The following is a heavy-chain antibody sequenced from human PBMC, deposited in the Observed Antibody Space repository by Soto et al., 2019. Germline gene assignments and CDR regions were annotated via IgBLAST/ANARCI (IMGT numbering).Heavy chain of an antibody. J-gene: IGHJ4*01. CDR1: VLSVSDNY. D-gene: IGHD2-21*01. CDR2: MYAGGDT. V-gene: IGHV3-53*01. CDR3: VSRIPSWVFDY. Sequence: PWGSLRLSCVASVLSVSDNYMGWVRQAPGRGLEWVSVMYAGGDTHYADSVKGRFTISRDKSENTLYLQMNSLRDEDTGVYFCVSRIPSWVFDYWGLGTLVTVSS.